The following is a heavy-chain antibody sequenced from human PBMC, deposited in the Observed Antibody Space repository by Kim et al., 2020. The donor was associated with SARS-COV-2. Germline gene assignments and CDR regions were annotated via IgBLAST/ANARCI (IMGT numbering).Heavy chain of an antibody. CDR1: GFTFSSYA. V-gene: IGHV3-23*01. J-gene: IGHJ5*01. D-gene: IGHD2-2*01. CDR3: AKDVHCSTTSCYALNWF. CDR2: ISDSGGTT. Sequence: GGSLRLSCATSGFTFSSYAVTWVRQAPGKGLEWVSTISDSGGTTYYADSVKGRFTISRDNSKNTVYLQMNSVRADDTAVYYCAKDVHCSTTSCYALNWF.